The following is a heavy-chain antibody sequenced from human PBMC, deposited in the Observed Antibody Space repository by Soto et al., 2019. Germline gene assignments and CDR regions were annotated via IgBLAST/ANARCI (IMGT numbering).Heavy chain of an antibody. CDR2: IIPILGIA. V-gene: IGHV1-69*02. J-gene: IGHJ4*02. D-gene: IGHD4-17*01. CDR3: ASANYGDYYFDY. CDR1: GGTFSSYT. Sequence: QVQLVQSGAEVKKPGSSVKVSCKASGGTFSSYTISWVRQAPGQGLEWMGRIIPILGIANYAQKFQGRVTITADKSTSTAYMELSSLRYEDTAVYYCASANYGDYYFDYWGQGTLVTVSS.